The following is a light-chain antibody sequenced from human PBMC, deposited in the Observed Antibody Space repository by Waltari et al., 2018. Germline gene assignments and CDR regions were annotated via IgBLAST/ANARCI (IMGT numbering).Light chain of an antibody. CDR1: QSISNSY. J-gene: IGKJ4*01. CDR2: AAT. V-gene: IGKV3-20*01. Sequence: EIVLTQSPDTLSLSPGQRATLSCRASQSISNSYIAWYQHKAGQTPRLLIYAATSRATDIPARFSGSGSGTDFTLTINRLEPADFAVYFCQQYGDTPLTFGGGTKVEIK. CDR3: QQYGDTPLT.